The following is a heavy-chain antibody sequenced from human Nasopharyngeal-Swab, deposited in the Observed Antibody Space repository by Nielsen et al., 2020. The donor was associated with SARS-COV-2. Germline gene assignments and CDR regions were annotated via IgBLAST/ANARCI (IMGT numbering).Heavy chain of an antibody. CDR3: ARDVGVDTGSGNYFYGLDV. V-gene: IGHV4-39*07. CDR1: GGSISSNNYY. CDR2: FYYSGSA. D-gene: IGHD1-1*01. Sequence: SETLSLTCTVSGGSISSNNYYWGWIRQPPGKGLEWIGSFYYSGSAYYNPSLKSRVTISLDTSKNQFSLTLTSVTAADTAIYYCARDVGVDTGSGNYFYGLDVWGQGTTVTVSS. J-gene: IGHJ6*02.